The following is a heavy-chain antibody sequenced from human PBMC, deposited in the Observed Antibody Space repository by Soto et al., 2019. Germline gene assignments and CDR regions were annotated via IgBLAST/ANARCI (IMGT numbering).Heavy chain of an antibody. CDR2: IYYSGST. CDR1: GGSISSGGYY. V-gene: IGHV4-31*03. J-gene: IGHJ3*02. D-gene: IGHD3-22*01. CDR3: ARDQYYDSSGYYSGFDI. Sequence: TLSLTCTVSGGSISSGGYYWSWIRQHPGKGLEWIGYIYYSGSTYYNPSLKSRVTISVDTSKNQFSLKLSSVTAADTAAYYCARDQYYDSSGYYSGFDIWGQGTMVTVSS.